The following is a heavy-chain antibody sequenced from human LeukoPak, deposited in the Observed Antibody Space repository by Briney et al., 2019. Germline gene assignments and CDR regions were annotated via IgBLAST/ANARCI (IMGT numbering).Heavy chain of an antibody. J-gene: IGHJ4*02. CDR3: ARDGDGYCSGGSCYTRPFDY. Sequence: GGSLRLSCAASGFTFSSYEMNWVRQAPGKGLEWVSYISSSGSTIYYADSVKGRFTISRDNAKNSLYLQMNSLRAGDTAVYYCARDGDGYCSGGSCYTRPFDYWGQGTLVTVSS. D-gene: IGHD2-15*01. CDR2: ISSSGSTI. CDR1: GFTFSSYE. V-gene: IGHV3-48*03.